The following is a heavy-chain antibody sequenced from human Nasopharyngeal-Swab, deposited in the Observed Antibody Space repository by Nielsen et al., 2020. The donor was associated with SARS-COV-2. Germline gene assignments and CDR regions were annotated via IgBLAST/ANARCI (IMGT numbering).Heavy chain of an antibody. Sequence: GGSLRLSCAASGLTVHTTWMHWVRQAPGQGLVWVARINGDGSGTAYADSVKGRFTISKDSAKNTLYLQMSSLRVEDTAVYYCARSNYYGSGSYYISYYYGMDVWGQGTTVTVSS. V-gene: IGHV3-74*01. J-gene: IGHJ6*02. D-gene: IGHD3-10*01. CDR1: GLTVHTTW. CDR3: ARSNYYGSGSYYISYYYGMDV. CDR2: INGDGSGT.